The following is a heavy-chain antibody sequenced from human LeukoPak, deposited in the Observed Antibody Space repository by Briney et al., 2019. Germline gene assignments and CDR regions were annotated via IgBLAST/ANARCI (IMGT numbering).Heavy chain of an antibody. CDR3: AKVLLPAAGSDMDV. Sequence: GGSLRLSCAASGFTFSSYAMSWVRQAPGKGLEWVSAISGSGGSTYYADSVKGRFTISRDNSKNTLSLQMNSLRAEDTAVYYCAKVLLPAAGSDMDVWGKGTTVTVSS. D-gene: IGHD6-13*01. V-gene: IGHV3-23*01. CDR2: ISGSGGST. J-gene: IGHJ6*03. CDR1: GFTFSSYA.